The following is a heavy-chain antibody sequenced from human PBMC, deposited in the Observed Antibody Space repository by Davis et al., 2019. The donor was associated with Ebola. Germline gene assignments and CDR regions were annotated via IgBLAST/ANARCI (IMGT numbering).Heavy chain of an antibody. CDR3: ARVIAVAGTGYYYGMDV. CDR2: ISGSGGST. J-gene: IGHJ6*02. CDR1: GFTFSSYA. D-gene: IGHD6-19*01. Sequence: GESLKISCAASGFTFSSYAMGWVRQAPGKGLEWVSAISGSGGSTYYADSVKGRFTISRDNSKNTLYLQMNSLRAEDTAVYYCARVIAVAGTGYYYGMDVWGQGTTVTVSS. V-gene: IGHV3-23*01.